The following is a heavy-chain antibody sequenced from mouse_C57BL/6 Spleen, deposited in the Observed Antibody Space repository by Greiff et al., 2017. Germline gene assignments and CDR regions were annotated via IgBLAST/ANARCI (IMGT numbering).Heavy chain of an antibody. Sequence: QVQLQQSGPELVKPGASVKISCKASGYAFSSSWMNWVKQRPGKGLEWIGRIYPGDGDTNYNGKFKGKATLTADKSSSTAYMQLSSLTSEDSAVYFCARMTRTVVDYWGQGTTLTVSS. CDR1: GYAFSSSW. V-gene: IGHV1-82*01. J-gene: IGHJ2*01. CDR2: IYPGDGDT. CDR3: ARMTRTVVDY. D-gene: IGHD1-1*01.